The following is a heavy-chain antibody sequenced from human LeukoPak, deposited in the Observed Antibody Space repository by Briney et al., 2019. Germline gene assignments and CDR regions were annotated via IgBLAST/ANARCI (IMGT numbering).Heavy chain of an antibody. V-gene: IGHV4-59*01. Sequence: SETLSLTFTVSGDSMSPYFWTWVRQSPGKGLEWVGYIYHTTTTYNPSLKARVTISTDMSQNQLSLKVTSVTAADTAVYYCARNFPGRTEDVWGKGTTVIVSS. CDR2: IYHTTT. CDR1: GDSMSPYF. D-gene: IGHD1-14*01. CDR3: ARNFPGRTEDV. J-gene: IGHJ6*04.